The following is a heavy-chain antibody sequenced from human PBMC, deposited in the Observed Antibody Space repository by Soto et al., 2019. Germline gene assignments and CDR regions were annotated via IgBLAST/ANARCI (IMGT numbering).Heavy chain of an antibody. CDR3: ARVSPLSIAAAGTDY. V-gene: IGHV1-2*02. CDR2: INPNSGGT. Sequence: ASVKVSCKASGYTFTGYYMHCVRQAPGQGLEWMGWINPNSGGTNYAQKFQGRVTMTRDTSISTAYMELSRLRSDDTAVYYCARVSPLSIAAAGTDYWGQGTLVTVSS. CDR1: GYTFTGYY. D-gene: IGHD6-13*01. J-gene: IGHJ4*02.